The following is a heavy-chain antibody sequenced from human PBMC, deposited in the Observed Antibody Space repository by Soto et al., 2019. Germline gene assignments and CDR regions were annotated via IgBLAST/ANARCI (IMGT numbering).Heavy chain of an antibody. CDR2: IYYSGST. CDR1: GGSISSYY. J-gene: IGHJ5*02. D-gene: IGHD2-2*02. Sequence: SETLSLTCTVSGGSISSYYWSWIRQPPGKGLEWIGYIYYSGSTNYNPSLKSRVTISVDTSKNQFSLKLSSVTAADTAVYYCARDLGYCSSTRCYTPYNWFDPWGQGTPAPVSS. V-gene: IGHV4-59*01. CDR3: ARDLGYCSSTRCYTPYNWFDP.